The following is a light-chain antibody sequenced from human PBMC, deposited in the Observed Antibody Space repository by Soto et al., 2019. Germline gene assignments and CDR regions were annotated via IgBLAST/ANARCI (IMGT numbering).Light chain of an antibody. V-gene: IGKV1-5*01. CDR1: QSISSW. CDR3: QQYNSYSWT. Sequence: DIQMTQSPSTLSASVGDRVTITCRASQSISSWLAWYQQKPGKAPKLLIYDASSLESGVPSRFSGSGSGTEFTLXISSXXXXDFATYYCQQYNSYSWTFGQGTKVEIK. CDR2: DAS. J-gene: IGKJ1*01.